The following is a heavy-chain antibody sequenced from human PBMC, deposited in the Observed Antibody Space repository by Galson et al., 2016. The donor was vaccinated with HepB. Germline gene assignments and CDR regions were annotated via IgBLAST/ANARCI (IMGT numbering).Heavy chain of an antibody. CDR1: GFTFSTYW. CDR3: AKDRGGWVDTGTLDY. V-gene: IGHV3-7*03. CDR2: IKPDGSEK. Sequence: SLRLSCAASGFTFSTYWMNWVRQAPGKGLEWVANIKPDGSEKYYVDSVKGRFTISRDNSKNTLYLQMNSLRAGDAAVYYCAKDRGGWVDTGTLDYWGQGTLVTVSS. D-gene: IGHD5-18*01. J-gene: IGHJ4*02.